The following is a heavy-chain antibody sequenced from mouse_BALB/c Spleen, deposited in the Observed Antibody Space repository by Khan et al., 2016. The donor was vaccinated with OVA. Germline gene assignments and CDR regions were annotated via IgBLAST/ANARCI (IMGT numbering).Heavy chain of an antibody. J-gene: IGHJ1*01. CDR2: INSNGGTS. CDR1: GYTFSGYG. V-gene: IGHV5-6-3*01. CDR3: ARIRDRCDDGSWSFDF. D-gene: IGHD2-14*01. Sequence: EVELVESGGGLVQPGGSLKLSCAASGYTFSGYGMSWVRQTPDKRLELVATINSNGGTSYYPDSVKGRFTISRDNAKSTLYLQMSSLKSEDTAMXSCARIRDRCDDGSWSFDFWGAGTTVTVSS.